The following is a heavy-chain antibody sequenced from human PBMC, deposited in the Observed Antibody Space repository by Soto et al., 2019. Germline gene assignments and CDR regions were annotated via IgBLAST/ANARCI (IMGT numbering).Heavy chain of an antibody. CDR1: GGSITSSSYY. CDR3: ACIFSGGYSYAFNYFGMDV. V-gene: IGHV4-39*01. Sequence: PSETLSLTCTVSGGSITSSSYYWGWIRQPPGKGLEWIGSIYYSGSTYYNPSLKSRVTISVDTSKNQFSLKLSSVTAADTAVYYCACIFSGGYSYAFNYFGMDVWGQGPTVTVSS. CDR2: IYYSGST. J-gene: IGHJ6*02. D-gene: IGHD5-18*01.